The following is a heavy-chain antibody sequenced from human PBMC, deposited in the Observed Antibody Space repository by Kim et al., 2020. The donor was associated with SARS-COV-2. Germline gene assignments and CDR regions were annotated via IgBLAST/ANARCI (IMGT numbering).Heavy chain of an antibody. Sequence: PSLKSRVTISVDTSTNQFSLKLSSVTAADTAVYYCARHTRLDIVATVPDYWGQGTLVTVSS. V-gene: IGHV4-39*01. D-gene: IGHD5-12*01. J-gene: IGHJ4*02. CDR3: ARHTRLDIVATVPDY.